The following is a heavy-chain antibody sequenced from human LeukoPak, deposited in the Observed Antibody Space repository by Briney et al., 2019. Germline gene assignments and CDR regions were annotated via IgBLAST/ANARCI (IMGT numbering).Heavy chain of an antibody. CDR3: ATYGSGTNYRKGFDY. CDR1: GFTFSSYA. Sequence: PGGSLRLSCAASGFTFSSYAMSWVRQAPGKGLEWVSAISGSGGSTYYADSVKGRFTISRDNSRNMLYLQMNSLRAEDTAVYYCATYGSGTNYRKGFDYWGQGTLVTVSS. CDR2: ISGSGGST. D-gene: IGHD3-10*01. V-gene: IGHV3-23*01. J-gene: IGHJ4*02.